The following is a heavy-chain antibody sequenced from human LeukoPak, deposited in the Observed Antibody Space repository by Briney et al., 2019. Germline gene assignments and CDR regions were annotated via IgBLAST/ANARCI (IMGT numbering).Heavy chain of an antibody. J-gene: IGHJ5*02. V-gene: IGHV3-30*18. CDR3: AKDRSRALWFGELKMDP. CDR2: VSYDGRNK. Sequence: GGSLRLSCAASGFTFSSYGMHWVRQAPGKGLEWVAVVSYDGRNKNYADSLKGRFTISREDSKNTLYLQMNSLRAEDTAVYYCAKDRSRALWFGELKMDPWGQGALVTVS. CDR1: GFTFSSYG. D-gene: IGHD3-10*01.